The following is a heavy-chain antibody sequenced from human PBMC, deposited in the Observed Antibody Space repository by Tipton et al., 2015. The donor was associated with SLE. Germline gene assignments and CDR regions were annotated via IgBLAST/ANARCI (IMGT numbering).Heavy chain of an antibody. CDR1: GFTFSSYW. V-gene: IGHV3-7*01. D-gene: IGHD2-15*01. CDR2: IKADGSET. Sequence: SLRLSCAGSGFTFSSYWMSWIRQAPGKALERVANIKADGSETRYLDSVEGRFVISRDNAKNTLYLHMSSLRAEDTAVYYCVRDWYCRANCYYFDFWGQGTLVAVSS. CDR3: VRDWYCRANCYYFDF. J-gene: IGHJ4*02.